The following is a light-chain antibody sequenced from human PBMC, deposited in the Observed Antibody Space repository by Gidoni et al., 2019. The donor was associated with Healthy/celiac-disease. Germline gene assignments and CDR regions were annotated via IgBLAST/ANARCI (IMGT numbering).Light chain of an antibody. Sequence: ELVMTQSPATLSVSPGERATLSCRASQSVSSNLAWYQQKPGQAPRLLIYGASTRATGIPARFSGSGSGTEFTLTISSLQSEDFAVYYCQQYNNWRLFTFGPGTKVDIK. V-gene: IGKV3-15*01. J-gene: IGKJ3*01. CDR2: GAS. CDR1: QSVSSN. CDR3: QQYNNWRLFT.